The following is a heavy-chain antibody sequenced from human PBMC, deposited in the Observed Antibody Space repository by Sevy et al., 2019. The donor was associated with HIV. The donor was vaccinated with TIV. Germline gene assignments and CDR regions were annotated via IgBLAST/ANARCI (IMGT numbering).Heavy chain of an antibody. Sequence: AESLSLTCTVSGGSISSYYWSWIRQPPGKGLERIGYIYYSGSTNYNPSLKSRVTISVDTSKNQFSLKLSSVTAADTAVYYCTRVTTAPDYYGMDVWGQGTTVTVSS. CDR1: GGSISSYY. J-gene: IGHJ6*02. V-gene: IGHV4-59*13. D-gene: IGHD4-17*01. CDR3: TRVTTAPDYYGMDV. CDR2: IYYSGST.